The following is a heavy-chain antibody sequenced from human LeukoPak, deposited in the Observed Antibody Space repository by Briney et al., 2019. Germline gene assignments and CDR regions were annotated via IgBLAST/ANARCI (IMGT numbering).Heavy chain of an antibody. Sequence: GGSLRLSCAASGFTLSSYSMNWVRQAPGKGLEWVSSISSTSSHLYYADSVRGRFTISRDNAKNSVYLQVNSLRAEDTAVYYCATDCSSSSWFSSDHSYYYMDVWGKGTTVTVSS. CDR3: ATDCSSSSWFSSDHSYYYMDV. V-gene: IGHV3-21*01. D-gene: IGHD2-2*01. J-gene: IGHJ6*03. CDR2: ISSTSSHL. CDR1: GFTLSSYS.